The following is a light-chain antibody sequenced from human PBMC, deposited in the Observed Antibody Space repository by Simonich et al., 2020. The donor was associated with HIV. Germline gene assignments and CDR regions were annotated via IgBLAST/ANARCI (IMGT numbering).Light chain of an antibody. Sequence: DIQMTQSPSSLSASVGDRVTITCQASQDIDNYLNWYQQKPGKAPKLLIYGASSLQSGVPSRFSGSGSGTDFTLTISSLQPEDFATYYCQQSYSTTFGPGTKVDIK. CDR1: QDIDNY. CDR2: GAS. CDR3: QQSYSTT. V-gene: IGKV1-39*01. J-gene: IGKJ3*01.